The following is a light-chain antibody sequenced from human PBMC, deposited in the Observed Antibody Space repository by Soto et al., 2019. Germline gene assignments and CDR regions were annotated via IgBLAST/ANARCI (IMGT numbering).Light chain of an antibody. CDR2: RAS. Sequence: DIQMTQSPPTLSASVGDRVTITCRASQSISSWLAWYQQNPGKAPKVLIYRASSLESGVPSRFSGSGSGTEFTLTISSLQPDDFATYYCQQYNSDPYTFGQGTKLEIK. CDR3: QQYNSDPYT. V-gene: IGKV1-5*03. J-gene: IGKJ2*01. CDR1: QSISSW.